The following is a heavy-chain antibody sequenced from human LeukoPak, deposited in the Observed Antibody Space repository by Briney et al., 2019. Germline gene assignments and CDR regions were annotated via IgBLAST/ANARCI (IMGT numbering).Heavy chain of an antibody. J-gene: IGHJ4*02. CDR1: GVSVSSNY. CDR3: ARSPARVSSGYSYGRGYYFDY. Sequence: SETLSLTCTVSGVSVSSNYWSWIRQAPGKGLEWIGYMYHTGSGNYNPSLKSRVTISVDTSKNQFSLKLSSVTAADTAVYYCARSPARVSSGYSYGRGYYFDYWGQGTLVTVSS. CDR2: MYHTGSG. D-gene: IGHD5-18*01. V-gene: IGHV4-59*02.